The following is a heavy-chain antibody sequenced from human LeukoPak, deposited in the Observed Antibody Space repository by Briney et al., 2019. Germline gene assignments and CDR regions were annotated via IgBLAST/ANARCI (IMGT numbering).Heavy chain of an antibody. J-gene: IGHJ4*02. CDR3: AKDFWSGYYPNY. V-gene: IGHV3-23*01. D-gene: IGHD3-3*01. CDR2: ISGSSNT. Sequence: PGGSLRLSCAASGFTFSNNAMSWVRQAPGKGLEWVSVISGSSNTYYADSVKGRFTISRDNSKDTLYLQMSSLRAEDTAVYYCAKDFWSGYYPNYWGQGTLVTVSS. CDR1: GFTFSNNA.